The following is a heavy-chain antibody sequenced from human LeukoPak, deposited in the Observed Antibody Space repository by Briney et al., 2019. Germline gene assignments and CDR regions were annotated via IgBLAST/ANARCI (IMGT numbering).Heavy chain of an antibody. CDR2: ISTSGGNT. D-gene: IGHD1-26*01. CDR3: ARVWVGATKAGYGY. V-gene: IGHV1-46*01. Sequence: ASVKVSCKASGYTFTSYYMHWVRQAPGQGLEWMGIISTSGGNTGYAQKFQGRIIMTRDTSTSTVYLDLSSLRSDDMAVYYCARVWVGATKAGYGYWGQGTLVTVSS. J-gene: IGHJ4*02. CDR1: GYTFTSYY.